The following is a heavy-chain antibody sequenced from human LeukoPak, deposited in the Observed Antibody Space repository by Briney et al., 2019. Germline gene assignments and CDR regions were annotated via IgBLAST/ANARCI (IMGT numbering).Heavy chain of an antibody. CDR3: ARDQGYSGYDLWHGMDV. Sequence: SETLSLTCTVSGGSISSFYWSWIRQPPGKGLEWVAYIYYSGSTYYNPSLKSRVTISVDTSKNQFSLKLSSVTAADTAVYYCARDQGYSGYDLWHGMDVWGQGTTVTVSS. CDR1: GGSISSFY. D-gene: IGHD5-12*01. V-gene: IGHV4-59*12. CDR2: IYYSGST. J-gene: IGHJ6*02.